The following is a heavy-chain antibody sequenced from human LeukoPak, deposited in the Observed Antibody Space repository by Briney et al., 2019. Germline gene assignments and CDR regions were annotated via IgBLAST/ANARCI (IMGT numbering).Heavy chain of an antibody. V-gene: IGHV4-39*07. Sequence: SETLSLTCTVSGGSISSSSYYWGWIRQPPGKGLEWIGSIYYSGSTYYNPSLKSRVTISVDTSKNQFSLKLSSVTAADTAVYYCARSTRGSYFWFDPWGQGTLVTVSS. CDR1: GGSISSSSYY. CDR2: IYYSGST. J-gene: IGHJ5*02. CDR3: ARSTRGSYFWFDP. D-gene: IGHD1-26*01.